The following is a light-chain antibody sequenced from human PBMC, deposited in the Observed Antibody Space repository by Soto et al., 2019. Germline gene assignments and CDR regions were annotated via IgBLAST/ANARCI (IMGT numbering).Light chain of an antibody. CDR2: GAS. V-gene: IGKV3D-15*01. J-gene: IGKJ4*01. CDR1: QSVNIN. CDR3: EEYKDWPPLT. Sequence: EIVMTQSPVTLSASPGERVTLSCRASQSVNINLAWYQQRHGQAPRVLIYGASNRASGIPDKFSGSGSGTDFTITINSLEPDDFALYFGEEYKDWPPLTFGGGARVEIK.